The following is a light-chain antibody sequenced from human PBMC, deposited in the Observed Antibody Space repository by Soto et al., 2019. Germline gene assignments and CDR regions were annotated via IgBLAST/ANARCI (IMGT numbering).Light chain of an antibody. CDR1: QSVSSK. J-gene: IGKJ1*01. V-gene: IGKV3-15*01. CDR2: GAS. CDR3: QQYNNWPRT. Sequence: EKVMTQSPATLSVSPGERATLSCRASQSVSSKLAWYQQKPGQAPRFLIYGASTRATGIPARFSGSGSGTEFTLTISSLQSEDFAIYYCQQYNNWPRTFGQGTKVEIK.